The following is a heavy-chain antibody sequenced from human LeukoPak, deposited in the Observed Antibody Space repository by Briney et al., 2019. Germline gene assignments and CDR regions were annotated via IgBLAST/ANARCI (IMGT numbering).Heavy chain of an antibody. CDR3: ARVIAAAGTWFDP. Sequence: PWASVKVSCKASGGTFSSYAISWVRQAPGQGLEWMGGIIPIFGTANYAQKFQGRVTITADKSTSTAYMELSSLRSEDTAVYYCARVIAAAGTWFDPWGQGTLVTVSS. J-gene: IGHJ5*02. CDR2: IIPIFGTA. CDR1: GGTFSSYA. D-gene: IGHD6-13*01. V-gene: IGHV1-69*06.